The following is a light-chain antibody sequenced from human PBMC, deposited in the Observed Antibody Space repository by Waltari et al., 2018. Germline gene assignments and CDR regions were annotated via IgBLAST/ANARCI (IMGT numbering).Light chain of an antibody. CDR1: SSDVGKYNL. Sequence: QSALTQSASVSGSPGQSLTISCPGTSSDVGKYNLVSWYQQHPGKVPQVMIYEVTKRPSGVSSRFSGSRSGNTASLTIAGLQAEDEADYYCCSYAGSGIVIFGGGTKLTVL. CDR3: CSYAGSGIVI. V-gene: IGLV2-23*02. J-gene: IGLJ2*01. CDR2: EVT.